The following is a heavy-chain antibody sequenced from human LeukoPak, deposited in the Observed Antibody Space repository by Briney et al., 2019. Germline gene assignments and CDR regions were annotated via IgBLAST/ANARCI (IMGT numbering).Heavy chain of an antibody. D-gene: IGHD3/OR15-3a*01. CDR1: GGTFSSYA. CDR3: ARSNTDWYFDY. Sequence: SVKVPCKASGGTFSSYAFSWVRQAPGQGLEWMGGIIPIFGTANYAQKFQGRVTITADKSTSTAYMELSSLRSEDTAVYYCARSNTDWYFDYWGQGTLVTVSS. V-gene: IGHV1-69*06. J-gene: IGHJ4*02. CDR2: IIPIFGTA.